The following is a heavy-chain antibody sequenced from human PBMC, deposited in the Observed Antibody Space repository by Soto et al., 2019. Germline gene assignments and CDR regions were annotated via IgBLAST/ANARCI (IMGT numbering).Heavy chain of an antibody. V-gene: IGHV3-30*03. CDR2: ISYDGSNN. J-gene: IGHJ5*02. CDR1: GFTFSSYG. Sequence: QVPLVESGGGVVQPGRSLRLSCAASGFTFSSYGMHWVRQAPGKGLEWVAVISYDGSNNYYADSVKGRLTISRDNPKNTRYLQMNSLGAEGTAVYYCATMRREVVVAAPDGIDPWGQGSLVTVSS. D-gene: IGHD2-15*01. CDR3: ATMRREVVVAAPDGIDP.